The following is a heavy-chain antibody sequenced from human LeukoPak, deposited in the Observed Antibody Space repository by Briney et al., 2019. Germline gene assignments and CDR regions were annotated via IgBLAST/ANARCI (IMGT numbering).Heavy chain of an antibody. CDR1: GGSISSSSYY. J-gene: IGHJ4*02. CDR3: ARSAEEEQWLPGGY. D-gene: IGHD6-19*01. V-gene: IGHV4-39*07. CDR2: IYYSGST. Sequence: SETLSLTCTVSGGSISSSSYYWGWIRQPPGKGLEWIGSIYYSGSTYYNPSLKSRVTISVDTSKNQFSLKLSSVTAADTAVYYCARSAEEEQWLPGGYWGQGTLVTVSS.